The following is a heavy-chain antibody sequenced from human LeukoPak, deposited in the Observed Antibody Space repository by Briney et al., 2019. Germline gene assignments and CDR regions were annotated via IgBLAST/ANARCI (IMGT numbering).Heavy chain of an antibody. V-gene: IGHV4-59*08. D-gene: IGHD6-19*01. CDR3: ARHAAVEGSSGWSPLWWFDP. CDR1: GGSISSYY. Sequence: SETLSLTCTVSGGSISSYYWSWIRQPPGKGLEWIGYMHHSGSTKHNPYLKSRVTISVGTSKSQFSLKLSSVTAADTAVYYCARHAAVEGSSGWSPLWWFDPWGQGTLVTVSS. J-gene: IGHJ5*02. CDR2: MHHSGST.